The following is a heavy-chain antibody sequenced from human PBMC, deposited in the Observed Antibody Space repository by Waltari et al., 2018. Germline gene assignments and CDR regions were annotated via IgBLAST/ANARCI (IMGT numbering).Heavy chain of an antibody. CDR3: ARVYYDYIWGSFAFDY. D-gene: IGHD3-16*01. Sequence: QLQLQESGSGLVKPSQTLSLTCAVSGGSISSGGYSWSWIRQPPGKGLEWIGYIYHSGSTDYNPSLKSRVTISVDRSKNQFSLKLSSVTAADTAVYYCARVYYDYIWGSFAFDYWGQGTLVTVSS. CDR1: GGSISSGGYS. J-gene: IGHJ4*02. V-gene: IGHV4-30-2*01. CDR2: IYHSGST.